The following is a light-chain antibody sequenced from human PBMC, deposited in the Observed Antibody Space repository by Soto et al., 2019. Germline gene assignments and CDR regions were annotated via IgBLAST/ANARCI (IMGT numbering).Light chain of an antibody. CDR3: QKYNSVPLP. CDR1: QGISNY. Sequence: DIQMTQSQSSLSASVGDRVTITCRSSQGISNYVAWYQQTPGKVPKLLIYAASTLQSGVPSRLSGSGSGTDFTLTIISLLPEDVATYYCQKYNSVPLPFGGGTKVEIK. J-gene: IGKJ4*01. V-gene: IGKV1-27*01. CDR2: AAS.